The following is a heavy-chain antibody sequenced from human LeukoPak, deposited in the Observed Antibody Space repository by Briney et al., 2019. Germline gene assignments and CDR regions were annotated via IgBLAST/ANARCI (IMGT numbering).Heavy chain of an antibody. J-gene: IGHJ6*02. Sequence: SETLSLTCTVSGGSISSSSYYWGWIRQPPGKGLEWIGSIYYSGSTYYNPSLKSRVTISVDTSKNQFSLKLSSVTAADTAMYYCARVGGSYYYYYGMDVWGQGTTVTVSS. CDR1: GGSISSSSYY. CDR2: IYYSGST. D-gene: IGHD1-26*01. V-gene: IGHV4-39*07. CDR3: ARVGGSYYYYYGMDV.